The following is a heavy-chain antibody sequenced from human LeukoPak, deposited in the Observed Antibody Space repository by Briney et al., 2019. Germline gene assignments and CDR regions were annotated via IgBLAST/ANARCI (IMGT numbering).Heavy chain of an antibody. V-gene: IGHV1-24*01. D-gene: IGHD3-9*01. J-gene: IGHJ5*02. CDR1: GYTLTELS. Sequence: ASVKVSCKVSGYTLTELSMRWVRQAPGKGLEWMGGFDPEDGETIYAQKFQGRVTMTEDTSTDTAYMELSSLRSEDTAVYYCATWGYDILTGINWFDPWGQGTLVTVSS. CDR2: FDPEDGET. CDR3: ATWGYDILTGINWFDP.